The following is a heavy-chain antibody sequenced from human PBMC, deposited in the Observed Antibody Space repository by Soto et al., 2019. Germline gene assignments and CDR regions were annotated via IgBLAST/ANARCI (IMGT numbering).Heavy chain of an antibody. V-gene: IGHV1-69*13. CDR3: ARGGITMIVVVRSSAFDT. J-gene: IGHJ3*02. D-gene: IGHD3-22*01. Sequence: SVKVSCMGSGCTFSNQAISWVRQAPGQGREWMGGIIAIFGTANYAQKFQGRVTITADESTSTAYMELSSLRSEDTAVYYFARGGITMIVVVRSSAFDTWGQGTMVTVSS. CDR2: IIAIFGTA. CDR1: GCTFSNQA.